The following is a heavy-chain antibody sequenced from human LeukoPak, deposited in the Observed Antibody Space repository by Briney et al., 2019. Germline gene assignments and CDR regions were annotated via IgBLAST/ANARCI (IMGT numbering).Heavy chain of an antibody. Sequence: GGSLRLSCAASGFTFSSYAMHWVRQAPGKGLEWVAVISYDGSNKYYADSVKGRFTISRDNSKNTLYLQMNSLRAEDTAVYYCARVPGAYSFDYWGQGTLVTVSS. CDR2: ISYDGSNK. CDR1: GFTFSSYA. CDR3: ARVPGAYSFDY. J-gene: IGHJ4*02. V-gene: IGHV3-30-3*01. D-gene: IGHD2-15*01.